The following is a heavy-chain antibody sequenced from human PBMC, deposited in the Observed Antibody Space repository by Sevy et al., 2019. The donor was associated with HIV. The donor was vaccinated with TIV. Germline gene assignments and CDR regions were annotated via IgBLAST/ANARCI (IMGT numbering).Heavy chain of an antibody. CDR2: IVYDGSNK. D-gene: IGHD2-8*01. V-gene: IGHV3-33*01. J-gene: IGHJ4*02. CDR1: GFTPSTYG. CDR3: ARDPRMYGDYLLAYFDY. Sequence: GGSLRLSCAASGFTPSTYGMHWVRQAPGKGLEWVAVIVYDGSNKYYADSVKGRLTISRDNSKNTLFLQMDSLRAEDTAVYYCARDPRMYGDYLLAYFDYWGQGTLVTVSS.